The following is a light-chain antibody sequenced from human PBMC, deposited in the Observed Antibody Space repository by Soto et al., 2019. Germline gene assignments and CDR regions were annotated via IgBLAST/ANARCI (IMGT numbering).Light chain of an antibody. V-gene: IGLV2-14*01. J-gene: IGLJ2*01. CDR2: EVS. CDR1: SSDVGGYHY. CDR3: SSFSSRSPVV. Sequence: QSALTQPASVSGSPGQSITISCTGTSSDVGGYHYVSWYQQHPGKAPKLLIYEVSNRPSGVSDRFSGSKFGNTASLTISGLQTEDEADYYCSSFSSRSPVVFGGGTKVTVL.